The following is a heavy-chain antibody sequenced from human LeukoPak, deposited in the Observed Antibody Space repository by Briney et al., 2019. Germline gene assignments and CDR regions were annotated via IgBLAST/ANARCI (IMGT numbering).Heavy chain of an antibody. CDR2: ISYDGSNK. CDR3: ARPRGGQWLVQDYFDY. CDR1: GFTFSSYA. V-gene: IGHV3-30-3*01. Sequence: GGSLRLSCAASGFTFSSYAMHWVRQAPGKGLEWVAVISYDGSNKYYADSVKGRFTISRDNSKNTLYLQMNSLRAEDTAVYYCARPRGGQWLVQDYFDYWGQGTLVTVSS. D-gene: IGHD6-19*01. J-gene: IGHJ4*02.